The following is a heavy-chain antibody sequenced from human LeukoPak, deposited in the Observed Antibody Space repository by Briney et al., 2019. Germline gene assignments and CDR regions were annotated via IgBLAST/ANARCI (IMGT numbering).Heavy chain of an antibody. Sequence: GGSLRLSCAASGFTFSSYGMHWVRQAPGKGLERVAVIWYDGSNKYYADSVKGRFTISRDNSKNTLYLQMNSLRAEDAAVYYCPGDRERLVFGYNSYGMEVWGKGTTVTVSS. CDR2: IWYDGSNK. D-gene: IGHD6-6*01. CDR1: GFTFSSYG. J-gene: IGHJ6*04. V-gene: IGHV3-33*01. CDR3: PGDRERLVFGYNSYGMEV.